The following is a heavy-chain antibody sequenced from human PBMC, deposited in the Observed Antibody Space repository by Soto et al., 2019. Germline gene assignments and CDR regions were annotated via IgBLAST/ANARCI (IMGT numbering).Heavy chain of an antibody. Sequence: SVKVSCKASGGTFSSYAISWVRQAPGQGLEWMGGIIPIFGTANYAQKFQGRVTITADESTSTAYMELSSLRSEETAVYYCAMAGAWHGYYYYGLDVWGQGTTVTVSS. CDR3: AMAGAWHGYYYYGLDV. CDR1: GGTFSSYA. J-gene: IGHJ6*02. D-gene: IGHD6-19*01. V-gene: IGHV1-69*13. CDR2: IIPIFGTA.